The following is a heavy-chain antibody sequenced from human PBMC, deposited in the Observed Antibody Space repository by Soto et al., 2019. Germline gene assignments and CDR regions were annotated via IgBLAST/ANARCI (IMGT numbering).Heavy chain of an antibody. J-gene: IGHJ4*02. V-gene: IGHV4-39*01. D-gene: IGHD3-22*01. CDR3: ARGIYEGRSGYYIHV. CDR1: GDSIRNRNYY. CDR2: RYDDGST. Sequence: SETLSLTCAVFGDSIRNRNYYWAWIRQPPGKGLEWIVSRYDDGSTFYNPSLKGRVSVSIDTSKKQFSLKMTSVTATHKAVYYCARGIYEGRSGYYIHVWGQGNLVTVSS.